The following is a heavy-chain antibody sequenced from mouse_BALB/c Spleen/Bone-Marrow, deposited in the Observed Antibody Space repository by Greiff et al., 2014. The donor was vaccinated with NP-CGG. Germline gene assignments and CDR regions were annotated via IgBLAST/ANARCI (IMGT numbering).Heavy chain of an antibody. D-gene: IGHD2-4*01. J-gene: IGHJ2*01. Sequence: EVKVVESGGDLVKPGGSLKLSCAASGFTFSSYGMSWVRQTPDKRLEWVATISSGGSYTYYPDSVKGRFTISRDNAKNTLYLQVSSLKSEDTAMYYCARQTYYDYDGYFDYWGQGTTLTVSS. CDR1: GFTFSSYG. V-gene: IGHV5-6*01. CDR2: ISSGGSYT. CDR3: ARQTYYDYDGYFDY.